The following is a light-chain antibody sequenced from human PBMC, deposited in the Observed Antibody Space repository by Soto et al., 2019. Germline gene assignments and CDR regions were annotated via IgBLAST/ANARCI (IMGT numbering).Light chain of an antibody. Sequence: ESVLTQSPGTLSLSPGERATLSCRTSQSVIKNYLAWYQQTPGQSPRLLIYGASNRATGIPDRFSGSGSGTDFTLTISGLEPEDFAVYFCQKYDTAPYTFGQGTKVDIK. CDR1: QSVIKNY. CDR2: GAS. J-gene: IGKJ2*01. V-gene: IGKV3-20*01. CDR3: QKYDTAPYT.